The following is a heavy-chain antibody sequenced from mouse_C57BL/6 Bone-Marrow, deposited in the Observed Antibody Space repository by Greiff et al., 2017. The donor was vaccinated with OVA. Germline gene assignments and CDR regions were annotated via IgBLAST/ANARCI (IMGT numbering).Heavy chain of an antibody. CDR2: INPYNGGT. CDR1: GYTFTDYY. V-gene: IGHV1-19*01. D-gene: IGHD3-1*01. CDR3: ARSGTWFAY. J-gene: IGHJ3*01. Sequence: VHVKQSGPVLVKPGASVKMSCKASGYTFTDYYMNWVKQSHGKSLEWIGVINPYNGGTSYNQKFKGKATLTVDKSSSTAYMELNSLTSEDSAVYYCARSGTWFAYWGQGTLVTVSA.